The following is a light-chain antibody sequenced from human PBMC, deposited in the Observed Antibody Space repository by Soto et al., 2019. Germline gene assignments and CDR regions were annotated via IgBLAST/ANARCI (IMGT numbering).Light chain of an antibody. CDR3: TSYTTSSTYV. CDR1: FSDVSGYDY. V-gene: IGLV2-14*03. CDR2: DVS. J-gene: IGLJ1*01. Sequence: QSALTQPASVSGSPGQSITISCTGTFSDVSGYDYVSWYQHYPGKAPKLLIYDVSNRPSGVSDRFSGSKSGNTASLTISGLQAEDEAGYYCTSYTTSSTYVFGTGTKLTVL.